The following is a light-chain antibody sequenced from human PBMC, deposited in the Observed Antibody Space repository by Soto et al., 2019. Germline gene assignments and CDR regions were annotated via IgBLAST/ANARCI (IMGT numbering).Light chain of an antibody. CDR3: SSYAGSSNG. CDR1: SSDVGGYNY. J-gene: IGLJ1*01. Sequence: QSALAKPPSASGSPGQSVAISCTGTSSDVGGYNYVSWYQQHPGKAPNLMIYEVNKRPSGVPDRFPGSRSGNTAYPTVSGLQAEDEADYYGSSYAGSSNGVGTGTKATVL. V-gene: IGLV2-8*01. CDR2: EVN.